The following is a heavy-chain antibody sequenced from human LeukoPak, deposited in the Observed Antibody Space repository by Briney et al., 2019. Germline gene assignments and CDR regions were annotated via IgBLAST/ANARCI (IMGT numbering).Heavy chain of an antibody. CDR3: ARHAYPTSFDI. Sequence: SETLSLTCAVYGGSFSGYYWSWIRQPPGKGLEWIGEINHSGSTNDNPSLKSRVTISVDTSKNQFSLKVSSVTAADTAVYYCARHAYPTSFDIWGQGTMVTVSS. CDR2: INHSGST. J-gene: IGHJ3*02. CDR1: GGSFSGYY. V-gene: IGHV4-34*01. D-gene: IGHD3-16*01.